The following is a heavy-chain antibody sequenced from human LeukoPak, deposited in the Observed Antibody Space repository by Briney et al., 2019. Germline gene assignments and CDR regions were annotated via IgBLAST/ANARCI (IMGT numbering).Heavy chain of an antibody. D-gene: IGHD2-15*01. CDR2: IKHDGSDK. CDR3: ARWGSGPGCSGGSCYSYYYYYMDV. V-gene: IGHV3-7*01. CDR1: GFIFNSYW. J-gene: IGHJ6*03. Sequence: TGGSLRLSCAASGFIFNSYWMSWVRQAPGKGLEWVASIKHDGSDKYYVGSVKGRFTISRDNAKNSLYLQMNSLRAEDTAVYYCARWGSGPGCSGGSCYSYYYYYMDVWGKGTTVTVSS.